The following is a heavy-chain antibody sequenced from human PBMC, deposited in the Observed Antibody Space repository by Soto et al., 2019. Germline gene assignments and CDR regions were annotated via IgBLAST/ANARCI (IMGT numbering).Heavy chain of an antibody. J-gene: IGHJ3*02. Sequence: EVQLLESGGGLVQPGGSLRLSCAASGFTFSIFAMSWVRQAPGRGLEWVSGMGGSNDDTYYADSVKGRCTISRDNSKNILFLQMNSLRAEDTAVYYCAKDRVNHNSVWDPFDIWGQGTMVTVSS. V-gene: IGHV3-23*01. CDR3: AKDRVNHNSVWDPFDI. CDR2: MGGSNDDT. CDR1: GFTFSIFA. D-gene: IGHD1-20*01.